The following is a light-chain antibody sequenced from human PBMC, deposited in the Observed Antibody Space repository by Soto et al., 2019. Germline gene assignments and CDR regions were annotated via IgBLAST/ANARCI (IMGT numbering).Light chain of an antibody. J-gene: IGLJ2*01. CDR3: QTWGTAIHDVV. CDR1: SGHSTYA. V-gene: IGLV4-69*01. CDR2: LNSDGSH. Sequence: QSVLTQSPSASASLGASVKLTCTLSSGHSTYAIAWHQQQPDKGPRYLMKLNSDGSHNKGDGIPDRFSGSSSGAERHLTISSLQSEDEADYYCQTWGTAIHDVVFGGGTKLTVL.